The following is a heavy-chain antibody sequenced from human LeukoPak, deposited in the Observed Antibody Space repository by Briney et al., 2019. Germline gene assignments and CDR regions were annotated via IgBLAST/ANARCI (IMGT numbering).Heavy chain of an antibody. Sequence: GGSLRLSCAASGFTFDDYAMHWVRQAPGKGLEWVSLISWDGGSTYYADSVKGRFTISRDNSKNTLYLQMNSLRAEDTAVYYCARGDIIHLDYWGQGTLVTVSS. CDR1: GFTFDDYA. D-gene: IGHD2-21*01. CDR3: ARGDIIHLDY. J-gene: IGHJ4*02. CDR2: ISWDGGST. V-gene: IGHV3-43D*03.